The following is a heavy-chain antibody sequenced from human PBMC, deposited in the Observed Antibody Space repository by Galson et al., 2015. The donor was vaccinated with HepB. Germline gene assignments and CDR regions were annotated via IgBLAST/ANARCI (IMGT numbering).Heavy chain of an antibody. Sequence: SLRLSCAASGFTFSSYPIHWVRQAPGKGLEWLAVITYDGSNKYYADSVKGRFPISRDKSENTVYLQMNSLRAEDTAVYYCATSTDGSHGVFWDIWGQGTMVTVSS. CDR1: GFTFSSYP. CDR2: ITYDGSNK. CDR3: ATSTDGSHGVFWDI. D-gene: IGHD5-24*01. V-gene: IGHV3-30-3*01. J-gene: IGHJ3*02.